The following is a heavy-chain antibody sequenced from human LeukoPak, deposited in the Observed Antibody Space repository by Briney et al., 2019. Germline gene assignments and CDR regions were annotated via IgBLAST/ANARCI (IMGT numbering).Heavy chain of an antibody. CDR3: ARQGYGANPRAEYFQH. CDR1: GDSLTSGSRY. CDR2: IYSSGST. D-gene: IGHD4-17*01. Sequence: PSETLSLTCTVSGDSLTSGSRYWSWIRQPAGKGLEWIGHIYSSGSTNYNSSLKSRVTISVDTSKNQFSLKLSSVTAADTAVYYCARQGYGANPRAEYFQHWGQGTLVTVSS. V-gene: IGHV4-61*09. J-gene: IGHJ1*01.